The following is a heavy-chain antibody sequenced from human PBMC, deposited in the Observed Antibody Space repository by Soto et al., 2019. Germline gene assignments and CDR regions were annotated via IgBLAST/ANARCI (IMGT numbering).Heavy chain of an antibody. D-gene: IGHD3-22*01. Sequence: GSGPTLVNPTQPLTRTSTFSGFPLSTSGMCLSWIRQPPGKPLEWLARIDWGDDKYYRTSLKTRLTISKDTSKNQVVLTMTNMDPVDTATYYCARIVALGGSDSGYYWSFDYWGQGTLVTVSS. CDR1: GFPLSTSGMC. CDR2: IDWGDDK. J-gene: IGHJ4*02. V-gene: IGHV2-70*11. CDR3: ARIVALGGSDSGYYWSFDY.